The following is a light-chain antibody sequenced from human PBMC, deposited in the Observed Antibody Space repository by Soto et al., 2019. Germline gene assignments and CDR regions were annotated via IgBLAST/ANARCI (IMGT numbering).Light chain of an antibody. CDR3: QQCYSTSYT. V-gene: IGKV4-1*01. Sequence: DIVMTQSPDSLAVSLGERATINCKSSQSLLYSSNNKNYLAWYQQKPGQPPKLLIYWASTRESGVPDRFSGSGSGTDFTLTISILQAEDVAVYYCQQCYSTSYTFGQGTKLEIK. CDR1: QSLLYSSNNKNY. J-gene: IGKJ2*01. CDR2: WAS.